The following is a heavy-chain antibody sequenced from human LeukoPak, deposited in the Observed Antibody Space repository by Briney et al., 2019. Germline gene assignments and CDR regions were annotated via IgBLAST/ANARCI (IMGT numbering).Heavy chain of an antibody. D-gene: IGHD6-13*01. V-gene: IGHV3-23*01. CDR3: ARIAASGPYYYYYMDV. J-gene: IGHJ6*03. Sequence: GSLRLSCAASGFNFSIYSMNWVRQAPGKGLEWVSAISGSGGSTYYADSVKGRFTISRDNSKNTLYLQMNSLRAEDTAVYYCARIAASGPYYYYYMDVWGKGTTVTVSS. CDR1: GFNFSIYS. CDR2: ISGSGGST.